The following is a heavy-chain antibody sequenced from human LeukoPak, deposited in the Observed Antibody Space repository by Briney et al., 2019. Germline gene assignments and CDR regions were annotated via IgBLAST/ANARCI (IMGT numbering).Heavy chain of an antibody. CDR3: ARSSGSRYYIDY. CDR2: IYHSGST. CDR1: GRSISSYY. J-gene: IGHJ4*02. V-gene: IGHV4-59*01. Sequence: KASETLSLTCTVTGRSISSYYWSWIRQSPGKGLEWIGHIYHSGSTNYNPSLKSRVTISVDTSKNQFSLKLNSVTAADTAVYYCARSSGSRYYIDYWGQGALVTVSS. D-gene: IGHD1-26*01.